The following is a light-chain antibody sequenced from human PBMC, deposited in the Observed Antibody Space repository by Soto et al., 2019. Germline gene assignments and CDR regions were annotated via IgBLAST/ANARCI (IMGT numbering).Light chain of an antibody. CDR3: GTWDSDAYV. CDR2: DNN. Sequence: QSVLTQSPSVSAAPGQKVTIYCSGGSSNIGSNDVSWFHQLPGTAPKVFIYDNNKRASGIPDRFSGSKSGTSATLAITGLQTGDEGDYYCGTWDSDAYVFGSGTKVTVL. V-gene: IGLV1-51*01. J-gene: IGLJ1*01. CDR1: SSNIGSND.